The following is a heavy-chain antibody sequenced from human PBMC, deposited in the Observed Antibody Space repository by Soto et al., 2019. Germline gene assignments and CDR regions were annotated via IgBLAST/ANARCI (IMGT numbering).Heavy chain of an antibody. J-gene: IGHJ4*02. CDR1: GFTFSSYG. Sequence: GGSLRLSFAASGFTFSSYGMHWVRQAPGKGLEWVAVIWYDGSNKYYADSVKGRFTISRDNSKNTLYLQMNSLRAEDTAVYYCARDLRRWLLRAPRYWGQGTLVTVYS. D-gene: IGHD2-15*01. CDR3: ARDLRRWLLRAPRY. V-gene: IGHV3-33*01. CDR2: IWYDGSNK.